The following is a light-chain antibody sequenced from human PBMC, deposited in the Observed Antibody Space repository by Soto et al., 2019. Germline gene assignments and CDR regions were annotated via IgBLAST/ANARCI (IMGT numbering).Light chain of an antibody. J-gene: IGKJ4*01. Sequence: DIQLTQSPSFLSASVGDRVTITCRASQGISSYLAWYQQKPGKAPKLLIYAASTLQSGVPSRFSGSGSGTEFTLTFSSLQPEDFATYYCQQLNSYPRALTFGGGTKVEIK. CDR2: AAS. CDR1: QGISSY. CDR3: QQLNSYPRALT. V-gene: IGKV1-9*01.